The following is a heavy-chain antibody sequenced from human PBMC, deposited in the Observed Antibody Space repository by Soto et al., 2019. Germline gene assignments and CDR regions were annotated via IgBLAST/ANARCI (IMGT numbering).Heavy chain of an antibody. CDR2: ISGSGEST. CDR3: AKDRWNYDYFDF. J-gene: IGHJ4*02. D-gene: IGHD1-7*01. Sequence: PGGSLRLSCAASGFTFSSCAMNWVRQAPGKGLEWVSTISGSGESTYCADSVKGRFTISRDNSKSTLYLQMNSLRAEDTAVYYCAKDRWNYDYFDFWGQGTLVTVSS. CDR1: GFTFSSCA. V-gene: IGHV3-23*01.